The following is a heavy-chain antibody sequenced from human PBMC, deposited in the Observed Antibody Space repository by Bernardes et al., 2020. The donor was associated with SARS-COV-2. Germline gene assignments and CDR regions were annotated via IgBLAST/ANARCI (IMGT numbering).Heavy chain of an antibody. CDR3: ARGLVVVAAKTNYYYGMDV. CDR1: GGSFSGYY. D-gene: IGHD2-15*01. Sequence: SETLSLTCAVYGGSFSGYYWSWIRQPPGKGLEWIGEINHSGSTNYNPSLKSRVTISVDTSKNQFSLKLSSVTAADTAVYYCARGLVVVAAKTNYYYGMDVWGQGTTVTVSS. CDR2: INHSGST. V-gene: IGHV4-34*01. J-gene: IGHJ6*02.